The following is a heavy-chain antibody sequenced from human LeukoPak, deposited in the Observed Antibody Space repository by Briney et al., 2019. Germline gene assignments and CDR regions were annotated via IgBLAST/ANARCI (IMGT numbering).Heavy chain of an antibody. D-gene: IGHD7-27*01. V-gene: IGHV1-2*04. Sequence: ASVKVSCKASGYTFTGYYMHWVRQAPGQGLEWMGWINPNSGGTNYAQKFQGWVTMTRDTFISTAYMELSSLRSDDTAVYYCARGPPNWGYDYWGPGTLVTVSS. CDR2: INPNSGGT. J-gene: IGHJ4*02. CDR1: GYTFTGYY. CDR3: ARGPPNWGYDY.